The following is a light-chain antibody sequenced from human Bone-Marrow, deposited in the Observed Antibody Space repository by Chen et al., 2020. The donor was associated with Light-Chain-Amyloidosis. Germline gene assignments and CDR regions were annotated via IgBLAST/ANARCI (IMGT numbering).Light chain of an antibody. J-gene: IGLJ3*02. Sequence: SYVLTQPSSVSVAPGQTATIACGGNNIGSTSVHWYQQTPGPAPLLVVYDDSDRPSGIPERWSGATSGNTATLTIRRGEAGDEADYYCQVWDRSSDRPVFGGGTKLTVL. CDR1: NIGSTS. CDR3: QVWDRSSDRPV. V-gene: IGLV3-21*02. CDR2: DDS.